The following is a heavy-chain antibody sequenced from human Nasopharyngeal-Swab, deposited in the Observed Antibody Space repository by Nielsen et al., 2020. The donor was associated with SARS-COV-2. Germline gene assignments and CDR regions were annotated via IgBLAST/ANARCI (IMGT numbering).Heavy chain of an antibody. CDR1: GYTLTELS. J-gene: IGHJ5*02. CDR2: FDPEDGET. Sequence: ASVKVSCKVSGYTLTELSMHWVRQAPGKGLEWMGGFDPEDGETIYAQKFQGRVTMTEDTSTDPAYMELSSLRSEDTAVYYCATGPIVATINWFDPWGQGTLVTVSS. V-gene: IGHV1-24*01. CDR3: ATGPIVATINWFDP. D-gene: IGHD5-12*01.